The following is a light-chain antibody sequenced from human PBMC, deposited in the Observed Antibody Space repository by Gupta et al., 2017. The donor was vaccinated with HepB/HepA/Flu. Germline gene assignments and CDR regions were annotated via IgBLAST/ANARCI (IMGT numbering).Light chain of an antibody. CDR1: KLGNKY. CDR3: QAWDSSTL. V-gene: IGLV3-1*01. Sequence: SYELTQPPSVSVSPGQTASITCSGDKLGNKYVCWYQRKPGRSPVLLIYQNNNRPSGLPERFSGSNSGNTATLTIRGTQAMDEADYYCQAWDSSTLFGGGTKLTVL. CDR2: QNN. J-gene: IGLJ2*01.